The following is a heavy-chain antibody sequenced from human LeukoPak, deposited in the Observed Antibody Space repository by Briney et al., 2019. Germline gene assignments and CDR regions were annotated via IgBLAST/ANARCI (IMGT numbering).Heavy chain of an antibody. CDR1: GFTFNNYA. CDR2: ISGSDDNT. CDR3: ANDFDH. V-gene: IGHV3-23*01. Sequence: QPGGCLRLSCAASGFTFNNYAMSWVRQAPGKGLEWVSSISGSDDNTYYADSVKGRFTISRDISKNTLYLQMNSLRADDTAVYYCANDFDHWGQGTLVTVSS. J-gene: IGHJ4*02.